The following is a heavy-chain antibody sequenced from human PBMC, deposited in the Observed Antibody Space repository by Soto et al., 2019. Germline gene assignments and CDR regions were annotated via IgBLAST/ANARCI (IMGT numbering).Heavy chain of an antibody. CDR3: AKSLNINWKNWFDP. J-gene: IGHJ5*02. Sequence: PGGSLRLSCAASGFTFSSSAMNWVRQAPGKGLEWVSIISDSGGRTYYADSVRGRFTISRDNSKNTLYLQMNSLRAEDTALYYCAKSLNINWKNWFDPWGQGTLVTVSS. CDR1: GFTFSSSA. CDR2: ISDSGGRT. D-gene: IGHD1-1*01. V-gene: IGHV3-23*01.